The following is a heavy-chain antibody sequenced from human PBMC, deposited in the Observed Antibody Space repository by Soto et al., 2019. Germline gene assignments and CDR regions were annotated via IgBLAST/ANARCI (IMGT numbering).Heavy chain of an antibody. CDR3: SRLPARTFWAFGSGHASDA. D-gene: IGHD3-10*01. J-gene: IGHJ5*02. CDR1: GFTFNNYA. Sequence: EVQLLESGGGLVQPGESLRLSCAASGFTFNNYAMTWARQAPGKGLEWVSAITGGGETTYYPDSVKGWFTISRDNSKTPLYLQMTSLTPEDTAVYYCSRLPARTFWAFGSGHASDAWGRGTLVTVPS. CDR2: ITGGGETT. V-gene: IGHV3-23*01.